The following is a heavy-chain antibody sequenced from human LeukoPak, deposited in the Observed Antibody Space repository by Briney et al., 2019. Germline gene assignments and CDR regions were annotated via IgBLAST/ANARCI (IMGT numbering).Heavy chain of an antibody. D-gene: IGHD3-9*01. Sequence: SETLSPTCAVYGGSFSGYYWSWIRQPPGKGLEWIGEINHSGSTNYNPSLKSRVTISVDTSKNQFSLKLSSVTAADTAVYYCARFYDILTGYHSDYWGQGTLVTVSS. CDR3: ARFYDILTGYHSDY. V-gene: IGHV4-34*01. J-gene: IGHJ4*02. CDR1: GGSFSGYY. CDR2: INHSGST.